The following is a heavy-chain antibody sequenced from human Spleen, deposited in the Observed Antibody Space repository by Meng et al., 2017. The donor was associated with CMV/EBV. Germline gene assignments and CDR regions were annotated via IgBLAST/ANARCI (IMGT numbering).Heavy chain of an antibody. J-gene: IGHJ4*02. CDR2: VYHRGDT. Sequence: PRLVNPSGPLSLTCSCSQEAYSIDIWWSWARQPPGKGLEWIGEVYHRGDTNYNPSLKSRVVISVDRSKNQFSLNLSSVTAADTAVYYCGRDQGRQLINHWGQGTLVTVSS. V-gene: IGHV4-4*02. CDR1: QEAYSIDIW. D-gene: IGHD1-1*01. CDR3: GRDQGRQLINH.